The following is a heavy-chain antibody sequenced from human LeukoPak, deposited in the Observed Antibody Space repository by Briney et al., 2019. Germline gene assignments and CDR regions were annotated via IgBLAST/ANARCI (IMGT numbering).Heavy chain of an antibody. J-gene: IGHJ4*02. Sequence: GGSLRLSCEVSGLIFRSYWMSWVRQAPGKGLEWVANINQEGSEKYFEDSVKGRFTISRDNAKNSLHLQMNTLRAEDTAVYYSGRHSDGRFFHYWGQGTLVSVSS. CDR2: INQEGSEK. CDR3: GRHSDGRFFHY. CDR1: GLIFRSYW. V-gene: IGHV3-7*01. D-gene: IGHD5-18*01.